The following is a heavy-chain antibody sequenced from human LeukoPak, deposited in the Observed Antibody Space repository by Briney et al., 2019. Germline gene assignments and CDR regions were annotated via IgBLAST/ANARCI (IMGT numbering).Heavy chain of an antibody. Sequence: WASVKVSCKASGYTFTNHGINWVRQAPGQGLEWMGWTSAYNGDTKYAQKFQGRLTMTTDTSTSTAYMELWSLRSDDTAMYYCARDPSNSSGWRAWGDYWGQGILVTVSS. CDR1: GYTFTNHG. CDR3: ARDPSNSSGWRAWGDY. V-gene: IGHV1-18*01. J-gene: IGHJ4*02. CDR2: TSAYNGDT. D-gene: IGHD6-25*01.